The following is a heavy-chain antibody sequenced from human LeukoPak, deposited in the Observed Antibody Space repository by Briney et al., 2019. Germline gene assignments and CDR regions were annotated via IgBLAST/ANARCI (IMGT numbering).Heavy chain of an antibody. CDR1: GYIFTGYY. Sequence: ASVKVSCKASGYIFTGYYIHWVRQAPGQGLEWMGWINPNSGDTKYAQRFQGRVTMTRDTSNNTVYMDLTRLIFDDTAMYYCARDGVFRFEVGDVYYYYMDVWGKGTTVIISS. V-gene: IGHV1-2*02. D-gene: IGHD2-21*02. J-gene: IGHJ6*03. CDR2: INPNSGDT. CDR3: ARDGVFRFEVGDVYYYYMDV.